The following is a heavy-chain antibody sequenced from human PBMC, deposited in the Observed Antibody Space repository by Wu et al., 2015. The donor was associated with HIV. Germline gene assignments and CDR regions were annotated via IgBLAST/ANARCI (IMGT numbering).Heavy chain of an antibody. Sequence: VRSRGSKVKKPGGLSERSPARHFGYTFINNFLHWVRQAPGQGPEWMGVINPRTDSTTYAQPFEGRFTMTRDTSKNTVYMELSSLRSEDTARYYCARERVDYNSGGYRAHRGYYFDYWGQGTLVIVSS. J-gene: IGHJ4*02. CDR3: ARERVDYNSGGYRAHRGYYFDY. V-gene: IGHV1-46*01. D-gene: IGHD3-22*01. CDR1: GYTFINNF. CDR2: INPRTDST.